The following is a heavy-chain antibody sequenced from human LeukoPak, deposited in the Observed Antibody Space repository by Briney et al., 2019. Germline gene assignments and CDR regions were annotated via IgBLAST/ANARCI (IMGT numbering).Heavy chain of an antibody. CDR1: GGSIRSYY. J-gene: IGHJ4*02. Sequence: SETLSLACSVSGGSIRSYYWSWIRQPPGKGLEWIGYIHYTGSTNYNPSLKSRVTISVDTSKNQFSLQLSSVTATDTAVYFCARHSSSWYPDYWGQGTLVTVSS. CDR2: IHYTGST. V-gene: IGHV4-59*08. CDR3: ARHSSSWYPDY. D-gene: IGHD6-13*01.